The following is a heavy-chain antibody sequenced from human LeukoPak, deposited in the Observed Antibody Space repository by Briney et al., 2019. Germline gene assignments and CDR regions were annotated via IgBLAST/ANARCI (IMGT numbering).Heavy chain of an antibody. J-gene: IGHJ4*02. V-gene: IGHV3-23*01. CDR2: ISGSGGST. CDR1: GFTFSNYA. CDR3: AKRIQSAMAMGY. Sequence: PGGSLRLSCAASGFTFSNYALSWVCQAPGKGLEWVSDISGSGGSTYYADSVKGRFTISRDNSKNTMYLQMNSLRAEDTAVYYCAKRIQSAMAMGYWGQGTLVTVSS. D-gene: IGHD5-18*01.